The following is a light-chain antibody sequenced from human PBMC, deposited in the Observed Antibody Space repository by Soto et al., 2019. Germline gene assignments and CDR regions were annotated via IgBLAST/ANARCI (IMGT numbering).Light chain of an antibody. CDR2: SNK. Sequence: QSVLTQPPSASGTPGQRVTISCSGITSNIGGNTVNWYQHLPGTATKLLIYSNKQRPSGVPDRFSGSKSCTSASLAISRLQSEYEAAYYCAAWDDRLNAVTFGGGTKLTVL. CDR1: TSNIGGNT. V-gene: IGLV1-44*01. J-gene: IGLJ2*01. CDR3: AAWDDRLNAVT.